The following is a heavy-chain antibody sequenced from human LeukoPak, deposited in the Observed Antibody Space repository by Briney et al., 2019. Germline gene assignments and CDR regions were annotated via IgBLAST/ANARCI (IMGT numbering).Heavy chain of an antibody. CDR3: AREDYYDSGSNDY. Sequence: ASVKVSCKASGYTFTNYDINWVRPATGQGLEWMGWMNPNSGITAYAQKFQGRVTITRNTSISTAYMELSSLRSEDAAVYFCAREDYYDSGSNDYWGQGTLVTVSS. D-gene: IGHD3-22*01. J-gene: IGHJ4*02. CDR2: MNPNSGIT. V-gene: IGHV1-8*03. CDR1: GYTFTNYD.